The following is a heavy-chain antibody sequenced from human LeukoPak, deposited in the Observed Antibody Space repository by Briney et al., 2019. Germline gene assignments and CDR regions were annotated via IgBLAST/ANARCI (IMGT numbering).Heavy chain of an antibody. CDR1: GFTFSSYG. V-gene: IGHV3-30*18. D-gene: IGHD5-18*01. J-gene: IGHJ4*02. CDR2: ISYDVSNK. CDR3: AKDLSHTAMVTGGFEFDY. Sequence: RSLRLSCAASGFTFSSYGMHWVRQAPGKGLEWVAVISYDVSNKYYADSVKGRFTISRDNSKNTLYLQMNSLRAEDTAVYYCAKDLSHTAMVTGGFEFDYWGQGTLVTVSS.